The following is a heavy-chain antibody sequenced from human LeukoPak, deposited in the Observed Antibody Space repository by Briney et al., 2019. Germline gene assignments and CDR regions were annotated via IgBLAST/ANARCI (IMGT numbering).Heavy chain of an antibody. V-gene: IGHV3-33*01. CDR3: ARGSHNDFWSGYPAYYFDY. Sequence: GGSLRLSCAASGFTFSSYGMHWVRQAPGKGLEWVAVIWYDGSNKYYADSVKGRFTISRDNSKNTLYLQMNSLRAEDTVVYYCARGSHNDFWSGYPAYYFDYWGQGTLVTVSS. CDR2: IWYDGSNK. D-gene: IGHD3-3*01. J-gene: IGHJ4*02. CDR1: GFTFSSYG.